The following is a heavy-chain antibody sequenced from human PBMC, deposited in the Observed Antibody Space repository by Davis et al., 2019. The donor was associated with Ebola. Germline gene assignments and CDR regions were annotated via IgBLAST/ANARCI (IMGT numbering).Heavy chain of an antibody. CDR3: ARYGCSSTSCYNGDY. CDR1: GGSVSSGSYY. D-gene: IGHD2-2*02. V-gene: IGHV4-61*01. CDR2: IYYSGST. J-gene: IGHJ4*02. Sequence: PGGSLRLSCTVSGGSVSSGSYYWSWIRQPPGKGLEWIGYIYYSGSTNYNPSLKSRVTISVDTSKNQFSLKLSSVTAADTAVYYCARYGCSSTSCYNGDYWGQGTLVTVSS.